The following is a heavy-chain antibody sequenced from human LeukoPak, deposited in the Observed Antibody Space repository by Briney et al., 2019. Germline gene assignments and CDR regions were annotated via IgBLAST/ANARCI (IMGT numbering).Heavy chain of an antibody. CDR1: GGTFSSYA. Sequence: ASVKVSCKASGGTFSSYAISWVRQAPGQGLEWMGGIITIFGTVNYAQKFQGRVTITADESTSTAYMELSSLRSEDTAVYYCAREEYCSSTSCWDYYYYGMDVWGQGTTVTVSS. CDR3: AREEYCSSTSCWDYYYYGMDV. CDR2: IITIFGTV. D-gene: IGHD2-2*01. J-gene: IGHJ6*02. V-gene: IGHV1-69*13.